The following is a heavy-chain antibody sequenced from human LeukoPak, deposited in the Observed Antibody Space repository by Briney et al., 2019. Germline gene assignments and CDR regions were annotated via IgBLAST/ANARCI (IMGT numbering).Heavy chain of an antibody. Sequence: GGSLRLSCAASGFTFSSYSMNWVRQAPGKGLEWVSSISSSSSYIYYADSVKGRFTISRDNAKNSLYLQMNSLRAEDTAVYYCARNSGYSCGLLAFDIWGQGTMVTVSS. D-gene: IGHD5-18*01. J-gene: IGHJ3*02. CDR3: ARNSGYSCGLLAFDI. CDR1: GFTFSSYS. V-gene: IGHV3-21*01. CDR2: ISSSSSYI.